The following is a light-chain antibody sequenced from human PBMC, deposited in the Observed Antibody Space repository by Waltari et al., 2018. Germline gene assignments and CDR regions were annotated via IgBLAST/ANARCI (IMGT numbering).Light chain of an antibody. CDR2: EAS. V-gene: IGKV1-5*03. CDR1: QSISKG. Sequence: DIQMTQSPSTLSASVGDRVTITCRASQSISKGVAWYQQKPGKFPKVLIYEASSLESGVPSRFSGSGSGTEFTLTISSLQPDDFATYYCQQYNSYSPWTFGQGTKVEIK. CDR3: QQYNSYSPWT. J-gene: IGKJ1*01.